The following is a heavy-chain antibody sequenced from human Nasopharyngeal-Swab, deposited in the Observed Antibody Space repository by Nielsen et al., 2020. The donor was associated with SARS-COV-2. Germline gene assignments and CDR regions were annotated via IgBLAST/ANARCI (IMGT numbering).Heavy chain of an antibody. J-gene: IGHJ4*02. CDR2: IYYSGST. Sequence: WIRQPPGKGLEWIGSIYYSGSTYYNPSLKSRVTISVDTPKNQFSLKLSSVTAADTAVYYCAGVKITIFGVAYFDYWGQGTLVTVSS. V-gene: IGHV4-39*07. CDR3: AGVKITIFGVAYFDY. D-gene: IGHD3-3*01.